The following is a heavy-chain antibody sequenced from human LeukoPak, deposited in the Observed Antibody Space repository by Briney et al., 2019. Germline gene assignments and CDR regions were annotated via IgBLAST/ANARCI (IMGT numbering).Heavy chain of an antibody. V-gene: IGHV1-18*01. CDR1: GYTFTSYG. CDR2: ISAYNGNT. J-gene: IGHJ6*03. D-gene: IGHD2-15*01. CDR3: ATRDCSGGSCYGAYYYYMDV. Sequence: ASVKVSCKASGYTFTSYGISWVRQAPGQGLEWMGWISAYNGNTNYAQKLQGRVTMTRDTSISTAYMELSRLRSDDTAVYYCATRDCSGGSCYGAYYYYMDVWGKGTTVTISS.